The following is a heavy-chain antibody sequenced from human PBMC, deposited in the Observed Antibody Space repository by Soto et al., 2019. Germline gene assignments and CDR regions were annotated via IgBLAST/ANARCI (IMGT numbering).Heavy chain of an antibody. J-gene: IGHJ4*02. CDR1: GDSINGYS. CDR3: AGDYGSGSYRFDY. D-gene: IGHD3-10*01. CDR2: IYNSGST. Sequence: SETLSLTCTVSGDSINGYSWSWIRQPPGKGLEWIGYIYNSGSTTYNPSLKSRLTMSIDTSEKQFSLKLSSVTAADTAVYYCAGDYGSGSYRFDYWGQGALVTVSS. V-gene: IGHV4-59*01.